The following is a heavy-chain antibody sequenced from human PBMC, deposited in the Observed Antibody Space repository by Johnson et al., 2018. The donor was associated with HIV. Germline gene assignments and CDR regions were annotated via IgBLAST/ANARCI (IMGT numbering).Heavy chain of an antibody. V-gene: IGHV3-30*03. CDR3: ASDSSGYDERGEKDALDI. D-gene: IGHD3-22*01. CDR2: ISYDGSNK. J-gene: IGHJ3*02. CDR1: GFTFSSYG. Sequence: QMLLVESGGGVVQPGRSLRLSCAASGFTFSSYGMHWVRQAPGKGLEWVAVISYDGSNKYYADSVKGRFTISRDNSKNTLYLQMNSLRAEDTAVYYCASDSSGYDERGEKDALDIWGQGTMVTVSS.